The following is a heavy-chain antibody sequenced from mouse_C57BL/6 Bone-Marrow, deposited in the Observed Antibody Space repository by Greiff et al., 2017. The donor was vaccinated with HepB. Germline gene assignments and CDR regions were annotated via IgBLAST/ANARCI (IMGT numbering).Heavy chain of an antibody. CDR1: GYTFTSYW. D-gene: IGHD2-5*01. V-gene: IGHV1-61*01. CDR3: ARFDYYSNWNYFDY. Sequence: QVQLQQPGAELVRPGSSVKLSCKASGYTFTSYWIDWVKQRPGQGLEWIGNIYPSDSETHYNQKFKDKATLTVDKSSSTAYMQLSSLTSEDSAVYYCARFDYYSNWNYFDYWGQGTTRTVSS. J-gene: IGHJ2*01. CDR2: IYPSDSET.